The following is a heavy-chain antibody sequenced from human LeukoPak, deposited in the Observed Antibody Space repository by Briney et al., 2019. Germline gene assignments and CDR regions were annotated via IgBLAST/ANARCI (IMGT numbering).Heavy chain of an antibody. J-gene: IGHJ4*02. CDR3: ARDSQDGYGDYFDY. D-gene: IGHD5-24*01. V-gene: IGHV3-48*02. CDR1: GFTFSSYG. Sequence: PGGSLRLSCAASGFTFSSYGLHWVRQAPDKGLEWVSYISGSSSTVYYADSVKGRFTISRDNAKNSLYLQMNSLRDEDTAVYYCARDSQDGYGDYFDYWGQGTLVTVSS. CDR2: ISGSSSTV.